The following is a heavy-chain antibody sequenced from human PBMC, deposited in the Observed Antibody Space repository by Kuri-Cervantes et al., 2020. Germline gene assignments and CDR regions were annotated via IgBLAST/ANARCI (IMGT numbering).Heavy chain of an antibody. CDR1: GSSISSGYY. CDR2: INHSGST. J-gene: IGHJ4*02. CDR3: ARPIYYGSGSYAF. Sequence: SETLSLTCVLSGSSISSGYYWGWIRQPPGKGLEWLGEINHSGSTTLKSRVTISVDTSKNQFSLNLSSVTAADTAVYYCARPIYYGSGSYAFWSQGTLVTVSS. D-gene: IGHD3-10*01. V-gene: IGHV4-38-2*01.